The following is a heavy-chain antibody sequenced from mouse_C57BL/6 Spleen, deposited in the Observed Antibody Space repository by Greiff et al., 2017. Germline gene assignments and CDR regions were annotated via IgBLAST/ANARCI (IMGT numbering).Heavy chain of an antibody. D-gene: IGHD1-1*01. CDR1: GYTFTSYW. CDR3: APYYYGSSSPFAY. Sequence: QVQLQQSGAELVKPGASVKLSCKASGYTFTSYWMQWVKQRPGQGLEWIGEIDPSDSYTNYNQKFKGKATLTVDTSSSTAYMQLSSLTSEDSAVYYCAPYYYGSSSPFAYWGQGTLVTVSA. CDR2: IDPSDSYT. J-gene: IGHJ3*01. V-gene: IGHV1-50*01.